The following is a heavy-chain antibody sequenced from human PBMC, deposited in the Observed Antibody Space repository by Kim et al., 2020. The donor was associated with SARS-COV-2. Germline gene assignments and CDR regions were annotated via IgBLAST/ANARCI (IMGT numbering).Heavy chain of an antibody. CDR1: GYTFTSYG. J-gene: IGHJ6*02. CDR3: AKTIAVANYYYYYGMDV. V-gene: IGHV1-18*04. D-gene: IGHD6-19*01. Sequence: ASVKVSCKVSGYTFTSYGISWVRQAPGQGLEGMGWISAYNGNTNYAQKLQGRVTMTTETSTSTAYMELRSLRSDDTAVYYCAKTIAVANYYYYYGMDVWGQGTPVTVSS. CDR2: ISAYNGNT.